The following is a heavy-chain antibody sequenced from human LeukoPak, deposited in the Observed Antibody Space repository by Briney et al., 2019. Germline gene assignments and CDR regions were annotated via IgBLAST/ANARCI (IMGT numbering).Heavy chain of an antibody. D-gene: IGHD6-19*01. Sequence: SETLSLACTFSGGSISTNSWSWIRQPPGKGLEWIGHIYNSGSANYNPSLKSRVTISVDTSKNQFSLRLSSVTAADTAVYYCARSHSSGWSKFDPWGQGTLVTISS. J-gene: IGHJ5*02. CDR2: IYNSGSA. CDR1: GGSISTNS. CDR3: ARSHSSGWSKFDP. V-gene: IGHV4-59*01.